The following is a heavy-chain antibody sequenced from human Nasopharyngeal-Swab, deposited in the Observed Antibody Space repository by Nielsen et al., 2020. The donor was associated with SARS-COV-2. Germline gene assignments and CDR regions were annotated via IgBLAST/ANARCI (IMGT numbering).Heavy chain of an antibody. J-gene: IGHJ6*02. CDR1: GFTFSSYG. D-gene: IGHD3-3*01. CDR3: AKDRDFWSGCYTGYYYYGMDV. Sequence: GESLKISCAASGFTFSSYGMHWVRQAPGKGLEWVAVISYDGSNKYYADSVKGRFTISRDNSKNTLYLQMNSLRAEDTAVYYCAKDRDFWSGCYTGYYYYGMDVWGQGTTVTVSS. V-gene: IGHV3-30*18. CDR2: ISYDGSNK.